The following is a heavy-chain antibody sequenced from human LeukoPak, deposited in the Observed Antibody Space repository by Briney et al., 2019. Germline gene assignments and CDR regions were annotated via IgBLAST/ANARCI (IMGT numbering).Heavy chain of an antibody. Sequence: SVTVSCKASGGTFSSYAISWVRQAPGQGLEWMGRIIPILGIANYAQKFQGRVTITADKSTSTAYTELSSLRSEDTAVYYCARTRVYYYGMDVWGQGTTVTVSS. CDR1: GGTFSSYA. V-gene: IGHV1-69*04. CDR2: IIPILGIA. CDR3: ARTRVYYYGMDV. J-gene: IGHJ6*02.